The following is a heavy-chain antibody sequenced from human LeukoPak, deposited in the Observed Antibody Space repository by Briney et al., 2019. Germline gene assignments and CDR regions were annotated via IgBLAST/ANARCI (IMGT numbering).Heavy chain of an antibody. CDR1: GGSFSGYY. J-gene: IGHJ6*03. Sequence: SGTLSLTCAVYGGSFSGYYWSWIRQPPGKGLEWIGEINHSGSTNYNPSLKSRVTISVDTSKNQFSLKLSSVTAADTAVYYCARGRGTMVRGVRTFYYYYMDVWGKGTTVTVSS. CDR3: ARGRGTMVRGVRTFYYYYMDV. V-gene: IGHV4-34*01. CDR2: INHSGST. D-gene: IGHD3-10*01.